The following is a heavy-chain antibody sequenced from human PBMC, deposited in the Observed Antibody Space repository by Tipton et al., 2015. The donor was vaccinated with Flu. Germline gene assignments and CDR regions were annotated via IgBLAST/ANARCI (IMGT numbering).Heavy chain of an antibody. J-gene: IGHJ4*02. CDR1: GFRFSSYE. Sequence: SLRLSCAASGFRFSSYEMNWVRQAPGKGLEWVSYISGSGFSIYCADSVKGRFTISRDNARNSLYLQMNSLRAEDTALYYCARDLRGDSDFWGQGTLVTVSS. CDR2: ISGSGFSI. V-gene: IGHV3-48*03. CDR3: ARDLRGDSDF. D-gene: IGHD2-21*02.